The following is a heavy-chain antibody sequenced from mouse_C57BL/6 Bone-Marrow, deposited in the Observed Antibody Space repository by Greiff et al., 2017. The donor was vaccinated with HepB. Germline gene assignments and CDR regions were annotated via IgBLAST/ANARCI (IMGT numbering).Heavy chain of an antibody. CDR3: ARRQLRRRGYYFDY. D-gene: IGHD3-2*02. CDR1: GFTFSDYG. CDR2: ISSGSSTI. Sequence: EVMLVESGGGLVKPGGSLKLSCAASGFTFSDYGMHWVRQAPEKGLEWVAYISSGSSTIYYADTVKGRFTISRDNAKNTLFLQMTSLRSEDTAMYYCARRQLRRRGYYFDYWGQGTTLTVSS. V-gene: IGHV5-17*01. J-gene: IGHJ2*01.